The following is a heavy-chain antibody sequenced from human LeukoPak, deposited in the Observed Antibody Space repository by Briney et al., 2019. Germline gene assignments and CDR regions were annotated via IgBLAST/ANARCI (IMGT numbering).Heavy chain of an antibody. D-gene: IGHD1-7*01. V-gene: IGHV4-34*01. CDR2: INHSGST. CDR1: GGSFSGYY. J-gene: IGHJ4*02. CDR3: ARGSLELLLYY. Sequence: SETLSLTCAVYGGSFSGYYWSWIRQPPGKGLEWIGEINHSGSTNYNPSLKSRVTISVDTSKNQFSLKLSSVTAADTAVYYGARGSLELLLYYWGQGTLVTVSS.